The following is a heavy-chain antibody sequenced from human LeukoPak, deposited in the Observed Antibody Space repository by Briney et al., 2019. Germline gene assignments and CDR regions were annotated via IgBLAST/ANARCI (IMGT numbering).Heavy chain of an antibody. CDR2: MSATAGSR. CDR1: GFSFSSYA. Sequence: GGSLRLSCAASGFSFSSYAMSWVRQAPGRGLEWVSGMSATAGSRYYGDLVKGRFTISRDNSKNILYLQINSLTAEDTAVYYCAKDQIYGDGGASDVWGQGTMVIVSS. CDR3: AKDQIYGDGGASDV. J-gene: IGHJ3*01. V-gene: IGHV3-23*01. D-gene: IGHD4-17*01.